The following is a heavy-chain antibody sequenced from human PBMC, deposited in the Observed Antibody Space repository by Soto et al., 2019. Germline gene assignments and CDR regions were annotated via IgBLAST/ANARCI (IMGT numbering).Heavy chain of an antibody. CDR3: AKGYYDFWGGGGMDV. V-gene: IGHV3-23*01. J-gene: IGHJ6*02. Sequence: AGGYLRLSCAASGFTFSSYAMSWVRHAPGKGLEWVSAISGSGGSTYYADSEKGRFTISRDNSKNTLYLQMNSLRAEDTAVYYCAKGYYDFWGGGGMDVWGQGTTVTVSS. D-gene: IGHD3-3*01. CDR1: GFTFSSYA. CDR2: ISGSGGST.